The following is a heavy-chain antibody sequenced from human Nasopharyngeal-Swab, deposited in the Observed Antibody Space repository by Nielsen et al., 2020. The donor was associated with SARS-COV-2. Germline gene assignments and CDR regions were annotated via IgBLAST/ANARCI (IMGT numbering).Heavy chain of an antibody. V-gene: IGHV3-53*01. Sequence: VRQAPGKGLEWVSVIYSGGSTYYADSVKGRFTISRDNSKNTLYLQMNSLRAEDTAVYYCARDGQSYGMDVWGQGTTVTV. J-gene: IGHJ6*02. CDR3: ARDGQSYGMDV. CDR2: IYSGGST.